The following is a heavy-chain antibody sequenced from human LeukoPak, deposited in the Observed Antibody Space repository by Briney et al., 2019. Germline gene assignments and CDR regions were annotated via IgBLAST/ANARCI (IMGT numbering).Heavy chain of an antibody. Sequence: ASVKVSCKTSGYTFTDYYMHWVRQAPGQGLEYMGWINPNSGGTDYAQKFQGRVTMTRDSSIRTAYMELSRLRSGDTAVYYCARVLPGDGYSYGYWGQGTLVTVSS. CDR2: INPNSGGT. CDR1: GYTFTDYY. CDR3: ARVLPGDGYSYGY. J-gene: IGHJ4*02. D-gene: IGHD5-18*01. V-gene: IGHV1-2*02.